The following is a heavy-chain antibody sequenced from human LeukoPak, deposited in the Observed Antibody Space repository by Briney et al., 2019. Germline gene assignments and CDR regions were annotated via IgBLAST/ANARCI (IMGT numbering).Heavy chain of an antibody. Sequence: GASVKVFCKASGYTFTSYYLHWVGQAPGQGGEGMGWIHPNSGDTNFAQRFQGRVTMTRDTSISTAYMELTSLRSDDTAVYYCARLATVPGWGQGTLVTVSS. CDR1: GYTFTSYY. CDR2: IHPNSGDT. V-gene: IGHV1-2*02. CDR3: ARLATVPG. D-gene: IGHD6-19*01. J-gene: IGHJ1*01.